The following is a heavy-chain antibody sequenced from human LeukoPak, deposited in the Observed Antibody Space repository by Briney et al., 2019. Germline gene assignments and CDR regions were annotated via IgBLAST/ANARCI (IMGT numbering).Heavy chain of an antibody. J-gene: IGHJ3*02. CDR2: INHSGST. Sequence: ASETLSLTCAVYGGSFSGYYWSWIRQPPGKGREWIGEINHSGSTNYNPSLKSRVTISVDTSKNQFSLKLSSVTAADTAVYYCARVTGGVVVPAAMGDAFDIWGQGTMVTVSS. V-gene: IGHV4-34*01. D-gene: IGHD2-2*01. CDR1: GGSFSGYY. CDR3: ARVTGGVVVPAAMGDAFDI.